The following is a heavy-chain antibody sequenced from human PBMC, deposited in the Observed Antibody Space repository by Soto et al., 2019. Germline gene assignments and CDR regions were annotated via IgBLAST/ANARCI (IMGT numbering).Heavy chain of an antibody. Sequence: GGSLRLSCAASGFTFSSYAMSWVRQAPGKGLEWVSAISGSGGSTYYADSVKGRFTISRDNSKNTLYLQMNSLRAEDTAVYYCAKGLGVVVAARYYFDYWGQGTLVTVSS. V-gene: IGHV3-23*01. CDR2: ISGSGGST. CDR3: AKGLGVVVAARYYFDY. D-gene: IGHD2-15*01. J-gene: IGHJ4*02. CDR1: GFTFSSYA.